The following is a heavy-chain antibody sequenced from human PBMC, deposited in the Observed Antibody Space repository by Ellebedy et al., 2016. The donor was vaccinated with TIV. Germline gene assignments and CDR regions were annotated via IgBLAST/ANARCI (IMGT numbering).Heavy chain of an antibody. CDR1: GFSFSSYG. D-gene: IGHD2-15*01. Sequence: GESLKISCAASGFSFSSYGMHWVRQSPGKGLEWMAFLWYDGTDESYADSVEGRFSISRDNSKNTLYLHMKSLRAEDTAIYYCARDSGGRWTPFDHWGQGTVVAVSS. CDR2: LWYDGTDE. V-gene: IGHV3-33*01. CDR3: ARDSGGRWTPFDH. J-gene: IGHJ4*02.